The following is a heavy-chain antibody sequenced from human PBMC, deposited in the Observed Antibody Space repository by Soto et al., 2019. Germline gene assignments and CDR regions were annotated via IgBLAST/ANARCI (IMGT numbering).Heavy chain of an antibody. CDR3: ATMGTPVTGLYYFDY. CDR2: IYYSGRA. J-gene: IGHJ4*02. CDR1: GGSITSSSYY. V-gene: IGHV4-39*01. Sequence: SETLSLTCTVSGGSITSSSYYWGWIRQPPGKGLEWIGSIYYSGRAYYSPSLKSRVTISVDTSKNQFSLDLSSVTAADTAVYYCATMGTPVTGLYYFDYWGQGTLVTVSS. D-gene: IGHD4-17*01.